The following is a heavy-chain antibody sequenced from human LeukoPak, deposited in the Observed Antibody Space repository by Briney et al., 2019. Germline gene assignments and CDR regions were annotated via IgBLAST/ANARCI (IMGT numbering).Heavy chain of an antibody. V-gene: IGHV4-34*01. D-gene: IGHD3-10*01. CDR1: GGSFSGYY. CDR2: INHSGST. J-gene: IGHJ6*04. CDR3: ARGVRITMVRGVPFNYGMDV. Sequence: SETLSLTCAVYGGSFSGYYWSWIRQPPGKGLEWIGEINHSGSTNYNPSLKSRVTISVDTSKNQFSQKLSSVTAADTAVYYCARGVRITMVRGVPFNYGMDVWGKGTTVTVSS.